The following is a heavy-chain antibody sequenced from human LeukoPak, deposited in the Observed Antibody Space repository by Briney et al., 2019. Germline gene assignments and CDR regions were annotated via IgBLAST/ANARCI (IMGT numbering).Heavy chain of an antibody. D-gene: IGHD2-2*01. CDR3: ARGRCSSTSCYLFSSYYYGMDV. CDR2: INHSGST. Sequence: SETLSLTCAVFGGSFSGQYWSWIRQPPGKGLEWIGEINHSGSTNYNPSLKSRVTISVDTSKNQFSLKLSSVTAADTVVYYCARGRCSSTSCYLFSSYYYGMDVWGQGTTVTVSS. CDR1: GGSFSGQY. J-gene: IGHJ6*02. V-gene: IGHV4-34*01.